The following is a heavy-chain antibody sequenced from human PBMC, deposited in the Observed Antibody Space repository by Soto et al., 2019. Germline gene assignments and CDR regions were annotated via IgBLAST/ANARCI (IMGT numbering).Heavy chain of an antibody. V-gene: IGHV3-33*01. CDR1: GFNFSSYS. D-gene: IGHD3-10*01. Sequence: PGGSLRLSCATSGFNFSSYSMHWVRQAPGKGLEWVAVIWYDGSNKYYGDSVKGRFTISRDNAKNTVHLQMNNLRAEDTAVYYCADGGEWAFNFVYWGQGTQVTVSS. CDR3: ADGGEWAFNFVY. J-gene: IGHJ4*02. CDR2: IWYDGSNK.